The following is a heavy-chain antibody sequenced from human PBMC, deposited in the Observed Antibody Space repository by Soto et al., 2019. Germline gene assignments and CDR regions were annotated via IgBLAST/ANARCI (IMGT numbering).Heavy chain of an antibody. CDR1: GFTFSSYH. V-gene: IGHV3-23*01. CDR2: IGDDGDRT. J-gene: IGHJ6*02. D-gene: IGHD4-17*01. CDR3: ARVLSMVTTYWYGLDV. Sequence: GGSLRLSCTASGFTFSSYHMNWVRQAPGKGLESICSIGDDGDRTYYRDSVKGRFTIFRDNSKNTLSLQMNSLRAEDTAVYYCARVLSMVTTYWYGLDVWGRGTTVTVAS.